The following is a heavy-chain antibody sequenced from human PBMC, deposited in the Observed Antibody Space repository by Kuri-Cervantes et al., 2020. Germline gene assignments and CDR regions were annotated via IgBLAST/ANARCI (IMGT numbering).Heavy chain of an antibody. CDR3: ARDSELAVAGTFGH. J-gene: IGHJ4*02. CDR2: IIPILGIA. D-gene: IGHD6-19*01. V-gene: IGHV1-69*04. CDR1: GGTFSSYT. Sequence: SVKVSCKASGGTFSSYTISWVRQAPGQGLEWMGRIIPILGIANYAQKFQGRVTITADKSTSTAYMELSSLRSEDTAVYYCARDSELAVAGTFGHWGQGTLVTVSS.